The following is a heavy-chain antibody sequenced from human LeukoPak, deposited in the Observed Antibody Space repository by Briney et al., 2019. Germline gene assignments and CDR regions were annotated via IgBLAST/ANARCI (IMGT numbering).Heavy chain of an antibody. CDR2: INHSGST. CDR1: GGSFSGYY. D-gene: IGHD4-17*01. Sequence: SETLSLTCAVYGGSFSGYYWSWIRQPPGKGLEWIGEINHSGSTYYNPSLKSRVTISVDTSKNQFSLKLSSVTAADTAVYYCAREATDDYGDSYGMDVWGQGTTVTVSS. V-gene: IGHV4-34*09. J-gene: IGHJ6*02. CDR3: AREATDDYGDSYGMDV.